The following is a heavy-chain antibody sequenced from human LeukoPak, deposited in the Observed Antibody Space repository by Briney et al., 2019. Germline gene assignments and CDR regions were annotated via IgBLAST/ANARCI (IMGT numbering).Heavy chain of an antibody. D-gene: IGHD4-17*01. CDR3: ARDGSSTTVISRTTYYYYYMDV. V-gene: IGHV1-46*01. CDR1: GYTFTSYY. CDR2: INPSGGST. J-gene: IGHJ6*03. Sequence: ASVKVSCKASGYTFTSYYMHWVRQAPGQGLEWMGIINPSGGSTSYAQKFQGRVTMTRDMSTSTVYMELSSLRSEDTAVYYCARDGSSTTVISRTTYYYYYMDVWGKGTTVTVFS.